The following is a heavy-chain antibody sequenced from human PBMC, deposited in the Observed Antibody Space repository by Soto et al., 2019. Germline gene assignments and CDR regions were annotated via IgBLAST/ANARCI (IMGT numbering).Heavy chain of an antibody. CDR2: IYYGGST. Sequence: KASETLSLTCTVSGGSISSYYWSWIRQPPGKGLEWIGYIYYGGSTNYNPSLKSRVTISVDTSKNQFSLKLSSVTAADTAVYYCARGGGYAYWYFDLWGRGTLVTVSS. V-gene: IGHV4-59*01. CDR1: GGSISSYY. J-gene: IGHJ2*01. D-gene: IGHD5-12*01. CDR3: ARGGGYAYWYFDL.